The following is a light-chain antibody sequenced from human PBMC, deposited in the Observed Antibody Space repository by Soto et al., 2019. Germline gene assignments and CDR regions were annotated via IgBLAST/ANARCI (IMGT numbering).Light chain of an antibody. J-gene: IGLJ1*01. CDR3: QSYDSSVTGSKV. CDR1: RSNIGAGFD. CDR2: GNS. V-gene: IGLV1-40*01. Sequence: QSVLTQPPSVSGAPGHRVTISCTGSRSNIGAGFDVHWYQQLPRTAPKLLIYGNSNRPSGVPDRFSGSRSGTSASLAITGLQAEDEADDYCQSYDSSVTGSKVFGSGTKVTVL.